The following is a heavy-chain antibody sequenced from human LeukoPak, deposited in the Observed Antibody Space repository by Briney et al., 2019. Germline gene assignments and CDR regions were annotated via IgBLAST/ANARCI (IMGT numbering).Heavy chain of an antibody. CDR3: AREGRTRRAFDI. CDR1: GGSISSGGYY. J-gene: IGHJ3*02. V-gene: IGHV4-31*03. CDR2: IYHSGSA. D-gene: IGHD1-1*01. Sequence: SETLSLTCTVSGGSISSGGYYWSWIRQHPGKGLEWIGYIYHSGSAYYNPSLKSRVTISVDTSKNQFSLKLSSVTAADTAVYYCAREGRTRRAFDIWGQGTMVTVSS.